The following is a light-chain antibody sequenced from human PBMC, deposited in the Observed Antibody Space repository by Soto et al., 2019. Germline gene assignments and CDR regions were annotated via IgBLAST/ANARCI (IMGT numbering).Light chain of an antibody. J-gene: IGKJ5*01. Sequence: IVLTQSPCTVSLSPGERATLSCMASQSVRSSYLAWYQQKPGQAPRLLIYDASTRATGIPDGFSGGGSGTEFTLTISSLQSEDFVVYYCQQYNSWPPITFGQGTRLEIK. V-gene: IGKV3-15*01. CDR3: QQYNSWPPIT. CDR2: DAS. CDR1: QSVRSSY.